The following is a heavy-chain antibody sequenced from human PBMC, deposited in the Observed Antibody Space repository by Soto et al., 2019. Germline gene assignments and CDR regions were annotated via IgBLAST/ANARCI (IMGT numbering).Heavy chain of an antibody. J-gene: IGHJ4*02. CDR2: IYHSGST. Sequence: LYLTCPVSGGAVSNTNLWSWVRQPPGKGLEWIGEIYHSGSTYYNPSLKSRVTISVDKSKNQFSLRLSSVTAADTAVYFCARDRAVSARGSFDYWGQGTLVTVAS. CDR1: GGAVSNTNL. D-gene: IGHD6-19*01. CDR3: ARDRAVSARGSFDY. V-gene: IGHV4-4*01.